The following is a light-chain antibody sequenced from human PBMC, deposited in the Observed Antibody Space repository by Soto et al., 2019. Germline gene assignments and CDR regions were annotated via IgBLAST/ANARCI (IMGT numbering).Light chain of an antibody. CDR3: QQFAISTT. Sequence: EIQLTQYPSTLSASVGDRFTITCRASHNIERWMAWYQQKPGKAPSLLIFDASTLHSGVPSRFSGSGSGTDFNLTISSLQPDDFATYYCQQFAISTTFGQGTKVDI. CDR1: HNIERW. CDR2: DAS. J-gene: IGKJ1*01. V-gene: IGKV1-5*01.